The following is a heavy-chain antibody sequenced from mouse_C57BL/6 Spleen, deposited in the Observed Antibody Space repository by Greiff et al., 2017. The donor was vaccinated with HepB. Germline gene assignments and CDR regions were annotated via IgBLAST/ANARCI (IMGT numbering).Heavy chain of an antibody. CDR1: GFSFTSYG. CDR3: AKHLRIYDYDGEGAMDY. Sequence: VKLVESGPGLVAPSQCLSITCTVSGFSFTSYGVDWVRQPPGKGLEWLGVIWGGGSTNYNSALMSRLSISKDNSKSQVFLKMNSLQTDDTAMYYCAKHLRIYDYDGEGAMDYWGQGTSVTVSS. D-gene: IGHD2-4*01. V-gene: IGHV2-9*01. J-gene: IGHJ4*01. CDR2: IWGGGST.